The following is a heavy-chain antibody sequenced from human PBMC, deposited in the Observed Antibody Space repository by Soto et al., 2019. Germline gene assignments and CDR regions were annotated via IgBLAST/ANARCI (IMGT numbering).Heavy chain of an antibody. CDR2: ISGSGGST. J-gene: IGHJ4*02. CDR3: AKEVSLGSTVDLGY. CDR1: GFPFSIFA. V-gene: IGHV3-23*01. D-gene: IGHD7-27*01. Sequence: GGSLRLSCAASGFPFSIFAMSWVRQSPGKGLEWVSTISGSGGSTYYADAVTGRFTISRDNSMDTLFLQMKSLRVEDTDIYYCAKEVSLGSTVDLGYWGQGTLVTVSS.